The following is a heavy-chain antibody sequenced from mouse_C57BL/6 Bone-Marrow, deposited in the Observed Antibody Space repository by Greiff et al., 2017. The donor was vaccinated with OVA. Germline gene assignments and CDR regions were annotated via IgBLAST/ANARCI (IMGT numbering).Heavy chain of an antibody. Sequence: VHVKQSGAELVRPGASVKLSCTASGFNIKDDYMHWVKQRPEQGLEWIGWIDPENGDTEYASKFQGKATITADTSSNTAYLQLSSLTSEDTAVYYCTTLITTVVPAYAMDYWGQGTSVTVSS. CDR2: IDPENGDT. D-gene: IGHD1-1*01. CDR3: TTLITTVVPAYAMDY. CDR1: GFNIKDDY. J-gene: IGHJ4*01. V-gene: IGHV14-4*01.